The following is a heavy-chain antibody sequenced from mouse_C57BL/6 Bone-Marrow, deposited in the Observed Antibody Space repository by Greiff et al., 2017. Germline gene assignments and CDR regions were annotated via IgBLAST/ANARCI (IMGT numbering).Heavy chain of an antibody. Sequence: QVQLKESGSELRSPGSSVKLSCKVFDSEVFPIAYMSWVRQKPGHGFEWIGGILPSIGRTIYGEKFEDKATLDADTLSNTAYLELNSLTSEDSAIYYCARRVKGGYFDYWGQGTTRTVAS. V-gene: IGHV15-2*01. CDR3: ARRVKGGYFDY. D-gene: IGHD2-13*01. CDR2: ILPSIGRT. J-gene: IGHJ2*01. CDR1: DSEVFPIAY.